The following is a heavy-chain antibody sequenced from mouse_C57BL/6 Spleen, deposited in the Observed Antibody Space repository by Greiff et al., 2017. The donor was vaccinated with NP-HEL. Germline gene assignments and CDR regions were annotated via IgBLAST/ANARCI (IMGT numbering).Heavy chain of an antibody. Sequence: QVHVKQSGPELVKPGASVKLSCKASGYTFTSYDINWVKQRPGQGLEWIGWIYPRDGSTKYNEKFKGKATLTVDTSSSTAYMELHSLTSEDSAVYFCARSDSGWYFDVWGTGTTVTVSS. CDR1: GYTFTSYD. V-gene: IGHV1-85*01. J-gene: IGHJ1*03. CDR3: ARSDSGWYFDV. D-gene: IGHD3-2*02. CDR2: IYPRDGST.